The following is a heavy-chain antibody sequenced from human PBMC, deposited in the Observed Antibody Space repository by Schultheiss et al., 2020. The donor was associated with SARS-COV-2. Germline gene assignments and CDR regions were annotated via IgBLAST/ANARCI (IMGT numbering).Heavy chain of an antibody. J-gene: IGHJ4*02. Sequence: GGSLRLSCAASGFTFSSYEMNWVRQAPGKGLEWVSYISSSGSTIYYADSVKGRFTISRDNSKNTLYLQMNSLRAEDTAVYYCARDNLDYGGNRHFDYWGQGTLVTVSS. V-gene: IGHV3-48*03. CDR1: GFTFSSYE. D-gene: IGHD4-23*01. CDR3: ARDNLDYGGNRHFDY. CDR2: ISSSGSTI.